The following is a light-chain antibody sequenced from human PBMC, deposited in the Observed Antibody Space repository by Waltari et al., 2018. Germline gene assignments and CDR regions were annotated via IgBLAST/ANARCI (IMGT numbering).Light chain of an antibody. Sequence: EIVLTQSPGTLSLSPGERATLSSRPSQSVSSSYLAWYQQKPGQAPRLLIYVASSRATGIPDRFSGSGSGTDFTLTISSLEPEDFAVYYCQQYGSSPDTFGQGTKLEIK. CDR1: QSVSSSY. CDR3: QQYGSSPDT. CDR2: VAS. J-gene: IGKJ2*01. V-gene: IGKV3-20*01.